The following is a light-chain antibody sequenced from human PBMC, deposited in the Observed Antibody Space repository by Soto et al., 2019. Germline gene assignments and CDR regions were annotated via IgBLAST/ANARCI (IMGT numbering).Light chain of an antibody. V-gene: IGKV3-15*01. J-gene: IGKJ1*01. CDR3: QQFHNWPRT. Sequence: EIVMTRSPATISVSRLEIGSVGVMASQSMGSNVAWYQQKPGQAPRLLIYGASTRAAGIPARFSGSGSGTEFTLTITSLQSEDFAVYYCQQFHNWPRTFGQGTKVDIK. CDR2: GAS. CDR1: QSMGSN.